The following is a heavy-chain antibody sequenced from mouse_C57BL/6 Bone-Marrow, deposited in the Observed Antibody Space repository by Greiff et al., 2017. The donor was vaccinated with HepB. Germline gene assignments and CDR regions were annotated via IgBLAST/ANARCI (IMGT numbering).Heavy chain of an antibody. D-gene: IGHD1-1*01. V-gene: IGHV1-72*01. CDR3: ARDTTVVATGYFDY. CDR1: GYTFTSYW. CDR2: IDPNSGGT. Sequence: QVQLKQPGAELVKPGASVKLSCKASGYTFTSYWMHWVKQRPGRGLEWIGRIDPNSGGTKYNEKFKSKATLTVDKPSSTAYMQLSRLTSEDSAVYYCARDTTVVATGYFDYWGQGTTLTVSS. J-gene: IGHJ2*01.